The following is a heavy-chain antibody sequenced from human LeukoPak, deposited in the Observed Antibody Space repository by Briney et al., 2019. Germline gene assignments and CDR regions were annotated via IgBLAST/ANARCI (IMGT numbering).Heavy chain of an antibody. CDR2: IKQDGSEK. V-gene: IGHV3-7*01. Sequence: GSLRLSCAASGMTFSSHWMSWVRQAPGKGLEWVANIKQDGSEKYYVDSVKGRFTISRDNAKNSLYLQMNSLRAEDTAVYYCARDTTVTLDWGQGTLVTVSS. D-gene: IGHD4-17*01. J-gene: IGHJ4*02. CDR3: ARDTTVTLD. CDR1: GMTFSSHW.